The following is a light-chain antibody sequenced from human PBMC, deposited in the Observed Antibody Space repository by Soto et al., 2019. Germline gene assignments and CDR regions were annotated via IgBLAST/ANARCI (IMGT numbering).Light chain of an antibody. CDR2: NNH. J-gene: IGLJ3*02. CDR3: ATWDDSLNGPV. Sequence: QAVVTQPPSASGTPGQRVTISCSESTSNVVSNNVNWYQQLPGTAPRLLIYNNHQRPSGVPDRFSGSKSGTSASLAISGLQSEDEADYYCATWDDSLNGPVFGGGTKLTVL. CDR1: TSNVVSNN. V-gene: IGLV1-44*01.